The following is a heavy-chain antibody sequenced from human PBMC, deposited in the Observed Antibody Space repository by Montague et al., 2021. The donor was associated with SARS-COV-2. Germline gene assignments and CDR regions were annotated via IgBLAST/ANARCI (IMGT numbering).Heavy chain of an antibody. D-gene: IGHD3-10*01. CDR3: ARRGSSVWGVTVSAELDY. Sequence: SETPSLTCAVYGGSFSGYYWSWIRQPPEKGLEWIGEINQSGRTNNSPSLKSRVIISVDTSKNQFSLKLSSVTAADTAVYYCARRGSSVWGVTVSAELDYWGQGILVIVSS. J-gene: IGHJ4*02. CDR2: INQSGRT. CDR1: GGSFSGYY. V-gene: IGHV4-34*01.